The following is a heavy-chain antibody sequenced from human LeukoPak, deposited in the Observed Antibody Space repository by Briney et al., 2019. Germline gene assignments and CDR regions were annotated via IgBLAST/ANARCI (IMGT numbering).Heavy chain of an antibody. CDR2: IIPRFGTT. V-gene: IGHV1-69*06. CDR3: ARGDTGYYYDSSGYYAVWEAFYI. J-gene: IGHJ3*02. D-gene: IGHD3-22*01. Sequence: SVRVSCMPSGGTFSNYAITWVRQAPGQGLEWMGRIIPRFGTTHYAQKFQGRVTFTADKSTGTAYMDLSGLTSEDTAVYFCARGDTGYYYDSSGYYAVWEAFYIWGQGTMVTVS. CDR1: GGTFSNYA.